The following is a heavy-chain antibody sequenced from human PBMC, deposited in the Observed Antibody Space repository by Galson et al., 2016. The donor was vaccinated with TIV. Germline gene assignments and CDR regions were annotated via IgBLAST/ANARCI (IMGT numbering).Heavy chain of an antibody. J-gene: IGHJ3*01. CDR3: ARHLYFFDNTVYSDAFDV. Sequence: SVKVSCKAAGYTFSRHGISWVRQAPGQGLEWLGWISVENGNTNNAQKLQGRVTMTTDTATSTAYMELRSLRSDDTAIYFCARHLYFFDNTVYSDAFDVWGQGTMVAVSS. CDR2: ISVENGNT. V-gene: IGHV1-18*01. CDR1: GYTFSRHG. D-gene: IGHD5/OR15-5a*01.